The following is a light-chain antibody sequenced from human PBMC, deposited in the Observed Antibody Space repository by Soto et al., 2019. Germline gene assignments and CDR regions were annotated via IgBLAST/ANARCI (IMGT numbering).Light chain of an antibody. J-gene: IGKJ1*01. CDR1: QSVGSN. CDR3: HQYDNWPPWT. Sequence: EVLMTQSPATLSVSPGVRATLSCRASQSVGSNVAWYQQKPCQAPRLLIYGAFTRATGIPARFSGSGSGTEFTLTISSLQSEDCAVYYCHQYDNWPPWTFGQGTKVEIK. CDR2: GAF. V-gene: IGKV3-15*01.